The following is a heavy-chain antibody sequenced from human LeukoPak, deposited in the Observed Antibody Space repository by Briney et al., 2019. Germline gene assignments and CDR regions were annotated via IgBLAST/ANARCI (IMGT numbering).Heavy chain of an antibody. Sequence: ASVKVSCKASGYTFTSYGISWVRQAPGQGLEWMGWISAYNGNTNYAQKLQGRVTMTTDTSTSTAYMELRSQRSDDTAVYYCARDLLWFGELFHFDYWGQGTLVTVSS. J-gene: IGHJ4*02. CDR2: ISAYNGNT. V-gene: IGHV1-18*01. D-gene: IGHD3-10*01. CDR1: GYTFTSYG. CDR3: ARDLLWFGELFHFDY.